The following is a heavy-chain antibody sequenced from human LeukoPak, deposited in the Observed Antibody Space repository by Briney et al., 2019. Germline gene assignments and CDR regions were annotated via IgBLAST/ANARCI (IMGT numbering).Heavy chain of an antibody. V-gene: IGHV3-48*03. J-gene: IGHJ6*02. Sequence: GGSLRLSCAASGFTFSSYEMNWVRQAPGKGLEWVSYISSSGSTIYYADSVKGRFTISSDNAKNSLYLQMNSLRAEDTAVYYCARDSGYSSSWYGYYYGMDVWGQGTTVTVSS. D-gene: IGHD6-13*01. CDR2: ISSSGSTI. CDR3: ARDSGYSSSWYGYYYGMDV. CDR1: GFTFSSYE.